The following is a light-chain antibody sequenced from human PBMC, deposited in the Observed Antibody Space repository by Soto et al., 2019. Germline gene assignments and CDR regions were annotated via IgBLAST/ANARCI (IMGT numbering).Light chain of an antibody. CDR2: DAS. J-gene: IGKJ2*01. Sequence: DIQMTQSPSIVSASVGDRVTITCRASQTIGTRLAWYQRKPGKALKFLIYDASTLESGVPSRFSGSGSETEFTLTISSLQPDDLATYYCQQYHSLYTFGQGTNLEIK. CDR3: QQYHSLYT. CDR1: QTIGTR. V-gene: IGKV1-5*01.